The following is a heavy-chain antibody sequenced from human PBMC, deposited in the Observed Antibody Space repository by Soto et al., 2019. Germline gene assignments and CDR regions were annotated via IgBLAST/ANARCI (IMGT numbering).Heavy chain of an antibody. CDR2: IWYDGSNK. J-gene: IGHJ4*02. V-gene: IGHV3-33*01. CDR1: GFAFSTYG. CDR3: ARASGPFDY. D-gene: IGHD5-12*01. Sequence: QVQLVESGGGVVQPGRSLRLSCAASGFAFSTYGIHWVRQAPGKGLEWVAVIWYDGSNKYYADSVKGRFTISRDNSKNTLYLQMNSLRADDTAVYYCARASGPFDYWGQGTLVTVS.